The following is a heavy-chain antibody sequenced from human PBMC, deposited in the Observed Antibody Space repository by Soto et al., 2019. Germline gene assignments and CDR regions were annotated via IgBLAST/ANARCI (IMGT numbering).Heavy chain of an antibody. CDR1: GYTFTGYY. Sequence: ASVKVTFKASGYTFTGYYMHWVRQAPGQGLEWMGWINPNSGGTNYAQKFQGRVTMTRDTSISTAYMELSRLRSDDTAVYYCARSLGRVGATPLDYWGQGTLVTVSS. CDR2: INPNSGGT. J-gene: IGHJ4*02. V-gene: IGHV1-2*02. D-gene: IGHD1-26*01. CDR3: ARSLGRVGATPLDY.